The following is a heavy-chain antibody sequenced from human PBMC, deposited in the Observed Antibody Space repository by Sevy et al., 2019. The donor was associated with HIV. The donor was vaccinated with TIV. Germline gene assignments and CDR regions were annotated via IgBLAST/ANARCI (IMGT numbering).Heavy chain of an antibody. D-gene: IGHD2-2*02. J-gene: IGHJ6*02. CDR2: IYSGGST. CDR1: GFTVSSNY. Sequence: GGSLRLSCAASGFTVSSNYMSWVRQAPGKGLEWVSVIYSGGSTYYADSVKGRFTISRDNSKNTLYLQMNSLRAEGTAVYYCARDNRGGCSSTSCYTGYYYGMDVWGQGTTVTVSS. V-gene: IGHV3-53*01. CDR3: ARDNRGGCSSTSCYTGYYYGMDV.